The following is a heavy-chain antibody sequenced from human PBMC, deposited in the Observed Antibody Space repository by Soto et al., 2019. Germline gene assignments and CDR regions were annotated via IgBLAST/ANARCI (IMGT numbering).Heavy chain of an antibody. Sequence: GGSLRLSCAASGFTFSSYAMSWVRQAPGKGLEWVSAISGSGGSTYYADSVKGRFTISRDNSKNTLYLQMNSLRAEDTAVYYCAKRMNTTPQRIVGATKGPGGAFDIWGQGTMVTVSS. CDR1: GFTFSSYA. V-gene: IGHV3-23*01. CDR2: ISGSGGST. CDR3: AKRMNTTPQRIVGATKGPGGAFDI. D-gene: IGHD1-26*01. J-gene: IGHJ3*02.